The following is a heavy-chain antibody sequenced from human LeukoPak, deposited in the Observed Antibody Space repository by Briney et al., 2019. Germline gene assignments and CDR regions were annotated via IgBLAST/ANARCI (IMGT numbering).Heavy chain of an antibody. CDR1: GGSISSYY. D-gene: IGHD5-18*01. CDR3: ARDRGYSYGPFDY. Sequence: SETLSLTCTVSGGSISSYYWSWIRQPPGKGLEWIGYIYYSGSANYNPSLKSRVTISVDTSKNQFSLKLSSVTAADTAVYYCARDRGYSYGPFDYWGQGTLVTVSS. CDR2: IYYSGSA. J-gene: IGHJ4*02. V-gene: IGHV4-59*01.